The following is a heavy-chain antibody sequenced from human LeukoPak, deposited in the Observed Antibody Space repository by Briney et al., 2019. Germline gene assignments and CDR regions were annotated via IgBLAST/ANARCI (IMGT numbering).Heavy chain of an antibody. CDR2: FDPEDGET. J-gene: IGHJ4*02. CDR1: GYTLTELS. V-gene: IGHV1-24*01. Sequence: GASVKVSYKVSGYTLTELSMHWVRQAPGKGLEWMGGFDPEDGETIYAQKFQGRVTMTGDTSTDTAYMELSSLRSEDTAVYYCATSGVRRNYYDSSGFDYWGQGTLVTVSS. D-gene: IGHD3-22*01. CDR3: ATSGVRRNYYDSSGFDY.